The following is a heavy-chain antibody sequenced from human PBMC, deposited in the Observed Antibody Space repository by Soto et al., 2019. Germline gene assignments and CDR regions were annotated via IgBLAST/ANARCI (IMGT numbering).Heavy chain of an antibody. CDR2: IIPILGIA. J-gene: IGHJ2*01. CDR1: GGTFSSYT. Sequence: QVQLVQSGAEVKKPGSSVKVSCKASGGTFSSYTISWVRQAPGQGLEWMGRIIPILGIANYAQKFQGRVTITADKSTSTAYMELSSLRSEDTAVYYCATGTFSKGPMRNWYFDLWGRGTLVTVSS. CDR3: ATGTFSKGPMRNWYFDL. D-gene: IGHD1-1*01. V-gene: IGHV1-69*02.